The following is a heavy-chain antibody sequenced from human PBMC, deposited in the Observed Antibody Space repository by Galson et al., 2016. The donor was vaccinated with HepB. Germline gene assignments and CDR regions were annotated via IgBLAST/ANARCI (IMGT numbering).Heavy chain of an antibody. D-gene: IGHD6-6*01. CDR1: GFNFRTYA. V-gene: IGHV3-23*01. CDR3: AKGGSTSPRILYYFDS. Sequence: SLRLSCATSGFNFRTYAMHWVRQAPGKGLEWISGISGSGGDTYYAASVKGRFTISRDNSNSILHLQMNGLRGEDTAVYYCAKGGSTSPRILYYFDSWGQGTLTTVSS. CDR2: ISGSGGDT. J-gene: IGHJ4*02.